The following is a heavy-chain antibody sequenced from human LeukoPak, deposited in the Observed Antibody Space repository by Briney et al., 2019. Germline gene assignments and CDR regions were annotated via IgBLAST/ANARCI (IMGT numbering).Heavy chain of an antibody. J-gene: IGHJ5*02. CDR1: GYTFTSYG. D-gene: IGHD4/OR15-4a*01. Sequence: ASVKVSCKASGYTFTSYGISWVRQAPGQGLEWMGWISGFNGETHYAQNLQGRVTMTTDTSTSTAYMELRSLRSDDTAVYYCARDGAGWFDPWGQGTLVTVSS. CDR3: ARDGAGWFDP. V-gene: IGHV1-18*01. CDR2: ISGFNGET.